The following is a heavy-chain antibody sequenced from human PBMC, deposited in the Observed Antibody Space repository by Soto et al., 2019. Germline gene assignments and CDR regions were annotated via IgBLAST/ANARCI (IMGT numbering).Heavy chain of an antibody. CDR1: GFTFSSYA. CDR2: ISGSGGST. Sequence: EVQLLESGGGLVQPGGSLRLSCAASGFTFSSYAMSWVRQAPGKGLEWVSAISGSGGSTYYADSVKGRFTISRDNSKNPLYLQMNSLRAEDTAVYYCAKDRSGVLRYFDSDDWGQGTLVTVSS. CDR3: AKDRSGVLRYFDSDD. D-gene: IGHD3-9*01. V-gene: IGHV3-23*01. J-gene: IGHJ4*02.